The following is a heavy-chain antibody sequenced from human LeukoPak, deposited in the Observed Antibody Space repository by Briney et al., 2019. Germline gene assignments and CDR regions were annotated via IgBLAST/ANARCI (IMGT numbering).Heavy chain of an antibody. D-gene: IGHD1-26*01. CDR1: GFIFRTYA. CDR2: ISGSGGRGGSA. V-gene: IGHV3-23*01. CDR3: AKVGSGSPYYFDY. Sequence: GGSLGLSCAASGFIFRTYAMSWVRQAPGKGLEWVSAISGSGGRGGSAFYADSVKGRFTISRDNSKNTLYLQMNSLRAEDTAVYYCAKVGSGSPYYFDYWGQGTLVTVSS. J-gene: IGHJ4*02.